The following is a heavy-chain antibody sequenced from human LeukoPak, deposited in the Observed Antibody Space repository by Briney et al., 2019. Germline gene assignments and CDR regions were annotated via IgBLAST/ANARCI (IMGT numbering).Heavy chain of an antibody. J-gene: IGHJ6*03. D-gene: IGHD2/OR15-2a*01. CDR1: GFTFSSYA. CDR3: ARGIGYYYMDV. V-gene: IGHV3-30*04. Sequence: GGSLRLSCAASGFTFSSYAMHWVRQAPGKGLEWVAVISYDGSNKYYADSVKGRFTISRENSKNTLYLQMNSLRAEDTAVYYCARGIGYYYMDVWGKGTTVTVSS. CDR2: ISYDGSNK.